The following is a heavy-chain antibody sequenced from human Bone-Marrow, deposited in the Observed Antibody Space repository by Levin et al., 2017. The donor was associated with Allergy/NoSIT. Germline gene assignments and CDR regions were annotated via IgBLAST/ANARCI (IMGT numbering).Heavy chain of an antibody. CDR1: GYTFTEYD. CDR2: INPSGGTT. J-gene: IGHJ4*02. CDR3: ARDPMEAELDY. D-gene: IGHD1-14*01. V-gene: IGHV1-46*01. Sequence: PQASVKVSCTASGYTFTEYDINWVRQAPGQGLEWMGMINPSGGTTRYAERFQGRVTLTRDTSTSTVYMDLRSLRSEDTAMYYCARDPMEAELDYWGQGSLVTVSS.